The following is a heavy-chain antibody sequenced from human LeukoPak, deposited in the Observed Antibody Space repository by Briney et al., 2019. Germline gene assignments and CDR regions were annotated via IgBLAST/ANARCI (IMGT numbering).Heavy chain of an antibody. V-gene: IGHV3-74*01. CDR2: INSDESST. D-gene: IGHD2-15*01. CDR3: AKSRRAYCSGGSCFGLWDY. J-gene: IGHJ4*02. CDR1: GFTFSTYW. Sequence: GGSLRLSCAASGFTFSTYWMHWVRQAPGKGLVWVSRINSDESSTTYAGSVKGRFTISRDNAKNTLYLQMNSLRAEDTAVYYCAKSRRAYCSGGSCFGLWDYWGQGTLVTVSS.